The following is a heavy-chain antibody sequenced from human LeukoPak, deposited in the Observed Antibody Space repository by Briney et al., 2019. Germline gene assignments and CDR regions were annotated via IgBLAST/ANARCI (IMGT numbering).Heavy chain of an antibody. CDR1: GGSFSGYY. V-gene: IGHV4-34*01. CDR3: ARSHDHLWGNYPDY. Sequence: SETLSLTCAVYGGSFSGYYWSWIRQPPGKGLEWIGEINHSGSTNYNPSLKSRVTLSVDKSKNQFSLRLNSVTAADTAMYYCARSHDHLWGNYPDYWGQGTLVTVSS. CDR2: INHSGST. J-gene: IGHJ4*02. D-gene: IGHD3-16*01.